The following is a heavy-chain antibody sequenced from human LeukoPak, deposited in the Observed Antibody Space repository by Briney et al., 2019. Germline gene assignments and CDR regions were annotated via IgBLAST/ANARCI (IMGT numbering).Heavy chain of an antibody. CDR3: ASTPYYYYMDV. J-gene: IGHJ6*03. Sequence: SETLSLTCTVSGGSISSDYYWSWIRQPPGKGLEWIGYIYYSGTTYYNPSLKSRVTISVDTSKNHFSLKLNSVTAADTAVYYCASTPYYYYMDVWGKGTTVTVSS. CDR2: IYYSGTT. V-gene: IGHV4-30-4*01. CDR1: GGSISSDYY.